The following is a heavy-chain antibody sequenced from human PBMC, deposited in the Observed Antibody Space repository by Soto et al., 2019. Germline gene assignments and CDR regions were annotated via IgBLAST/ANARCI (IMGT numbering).Heavy chain of an antibody. Sequence: QITLKESGPTLVKPTQTLTLTCTFSGFSLSTSGVGVGWFRQPPGKALEWLALIYWDDDNRYSPSLKSRLTTAKDTSEHPLLLTATDRGPMDTATYYFANFISTGPAGWFDPWGQGTLVIVSS. J-gene: IGHJ5*02. D-gene: IGHD3-9*01. CDR3: ANFISTGPAGWFDP. V-gene: IGHV2-5*02. CDR2: IYWDDDN. CDR1: GFSLSTSGVG.